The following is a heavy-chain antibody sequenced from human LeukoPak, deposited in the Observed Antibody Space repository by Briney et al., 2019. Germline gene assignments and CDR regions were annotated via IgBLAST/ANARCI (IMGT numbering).Heavy chain of an antibody. J-gene: IGHJ4*02. D-gene: IGHD3-9*01. CDR2: ISSSGSTM. Sequence: GGSLRLSCVASGFTFRSYGMNWVRQAPGRGLEWISYISSSGSTMYYADSVKGRFTISRDNAKKFLYLHMNSLRAEDTAVYYCARGVLQYFWGQGTLVTVSS. V-gene: IGHV3-48*03. CDR1: GFTFRSYG. CDR3: ARGVLQYF.